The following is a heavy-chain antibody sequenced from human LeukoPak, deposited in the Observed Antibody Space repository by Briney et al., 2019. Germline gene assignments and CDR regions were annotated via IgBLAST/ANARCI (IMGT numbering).Heavy chain of an antibody. CDR3: ARRSYNSPFRY. CDR2: IHYSGST. CDR1: GGSISSFH. V-gene: IGHV4-59*12. Sequence: SETLSLTCTVSGGSISSFHWSWIRQPPGKGLEWIGYIHYSGSTNYNPSLKSRVTISVDTSKNQFSLKLSSVTAADTAVYYCARRSYNSPFRYWGQGTLVTVSS. J-gene: IGHJ4*02. D-gene: IGHD5-24*01.